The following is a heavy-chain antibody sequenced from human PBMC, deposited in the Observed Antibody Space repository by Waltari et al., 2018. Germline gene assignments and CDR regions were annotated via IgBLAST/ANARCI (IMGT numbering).Heavy chain of an antibody. D-gene: IGHD6-19*01. CDR3: ARGRGQWLVYFDY. V-gene: IGHV4-34*01. J-gene: IGHJ4*02. Sequence: QVQLQQWGAGLLKPSETLSLTCAVYGGSFSGYSWSWIRQPPGKGLEWIGEINHSGSTNYNPSLKSRVTISVDTSKNQFSLKLSSVTAADTAVYYCARGRGQWLVYFDYWGQGTLVTVSS. CDR2: INHSGST. CDR1: GGSFSGYS.